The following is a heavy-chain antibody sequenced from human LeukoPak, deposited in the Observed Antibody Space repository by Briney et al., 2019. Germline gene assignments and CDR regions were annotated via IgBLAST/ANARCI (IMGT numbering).Heavy chain of an antibody. CDR3: ARDDAPYSSGWYPKIRYYMDV. CDR1: GTSITSYY. V-gene: IGHV4-59*12. Sequence: SETLSLTCTVSGTSITSYYWSWIRQPPGKELEWIGFIHYSGSTNSNPSLTSRVTMSIDTSKNQFSLKLSSVTAADTAVYYCARDDAPYSSGWYPKIRYYMDVWGKGTTVTVSS. J-gene: IGHJ6*03. CDR2: IHYSGST. D-gene: IGHD6-19*01.